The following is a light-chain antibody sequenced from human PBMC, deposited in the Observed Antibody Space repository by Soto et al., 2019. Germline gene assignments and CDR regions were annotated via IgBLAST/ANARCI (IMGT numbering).Light chain of an antibody. CDR1: SSDVGSYNY. CDR3: SSYTSSNTYV. CDR2: EVT. Sequence: QSVLTQPASVSGSPGQSITISCTGTSSDVGSYNYVSWYQQHPDKAPKLMIYEVTNRPSGVSNRFSGSKSGNTASLTISGLQAEDEADYYCSSYTSSNTYVFGTGIKLTVL. J-gene: IGLJ1*01. V-gene: IGLV2-14*01.